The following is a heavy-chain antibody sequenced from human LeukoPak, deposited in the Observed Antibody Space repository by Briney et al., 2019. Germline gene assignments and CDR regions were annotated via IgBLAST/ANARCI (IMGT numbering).Heavy chain of an antibody. V-gene: IGHV3-7*01. J-gene: IGHJ4*02. D-gene: IGHD6-19*01. CDR2: IKEDGSEK. Sequence: PGGSLRLSCTDSGLIFSNYWMSWVRRAPGKGLEWVATIKEDGSEKYYVDSVKGRFTISRDNAKNSLYLQMNSLRAEDTAVYYCARGGSGWPTDYWGQGTLVTVSS. CDR3: ARGGSGWPTDY. CDR1: GLIFSNYW.